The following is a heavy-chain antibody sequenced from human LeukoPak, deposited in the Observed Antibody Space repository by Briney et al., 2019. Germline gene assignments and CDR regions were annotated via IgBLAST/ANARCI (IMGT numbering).Heavy chain of an antibody. J-gene: IGHJ4*02. Sequence: GGSLRLSCAASGFTFDDYAMHWVRQAPGKGLEWVSGISWNSGSIGYADSVKGRFTISRDNAKNSLYLQMNSLRAEDTALYYCAKALIYYDILTGPGFDYWGQGTLVTVSS. CDR1: GFTFDDYA. V-gene: IGHV3-9*01. D-gene: IGHD3-9*01. CDR2: ISWNSGSI. CDR3: AKALIYYDILTGPGFDY.